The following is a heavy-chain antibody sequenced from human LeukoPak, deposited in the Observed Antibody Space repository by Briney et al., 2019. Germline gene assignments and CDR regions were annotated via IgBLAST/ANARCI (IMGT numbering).Heavy chain of an antibody. CDR2: INAGNGNT. Sequence: EASVKVSCKASGYTFTGYYMHWVRQAPGQRLEWMGWINAGNGNTKYSQEFQGRVTITRDTSASTAYMELSSLRSEDMAVYYCAREEMATRAGFDYWGQGTLVTVSS. V-gene: IGHV1-3*03. CDR3: AREEMATRAGFDY. J-gene: IGHJ4*02. CDR1: GYTFTGYY. D-gene: IGHD5-24*01.